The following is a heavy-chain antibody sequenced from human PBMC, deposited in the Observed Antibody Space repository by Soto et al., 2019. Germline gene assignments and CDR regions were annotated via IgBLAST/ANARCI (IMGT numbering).Heavy chain of an antibody. J-gene: IGHJ6*02. CDR1: GYTFTSSG. Sequence: SVKVSCKASGYTFTSSGMSWVRQAPGQGLEWMGGIIPSFATGNSAPEFQGRLTITADKSTTTAYMELSSLRSEDTAVYYCARSYYGSGSYWFYGMDVWGQGTTVTVSS. V-gene: IGHV1-69*06. CDR2: IIPSFATG. CDR3: ARSYYGSGSYWFYGMDV. D-gene: IGHD3-10*01.